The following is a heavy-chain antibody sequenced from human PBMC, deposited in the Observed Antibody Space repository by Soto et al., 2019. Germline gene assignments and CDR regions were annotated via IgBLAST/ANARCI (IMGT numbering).Heavy chain of an antibody. V-gene: IGHV3-30*18. CDR3: AKDRVPYVDIVATMDY. Sequence: GSLRLSCAASGFTFSSYGMHWVRQAPGKGLEWVAVISYDGSNKYYADSVKGRFTISRDNSKNTLYLQMNSLRAEDTAVYYCAKDRVPYVDIVATMDYWGQGTLVTVSS. J-gene: IGHJ4*02. CDR2: ISYDGSNK. CDR1: GFTFSSYG. D-gene: IGHD5-12*01.